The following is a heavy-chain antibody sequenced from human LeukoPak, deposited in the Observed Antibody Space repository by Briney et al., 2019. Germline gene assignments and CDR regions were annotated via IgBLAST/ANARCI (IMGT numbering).Heavy chain of an antibody. CDR2: IYSGGRT. CDR3: ARESNSGYYLSY. Sequence: QPGGSLRLSCAASGFTVNTNYMSWVRQAPGKGLEWVSVIYSGGRTYYADPVKGRFTISRDNSKNTLYLQMNSLRAEDTAVYYCARESNSGYYLSYWGQGTLVTVSS. CDR1: GFTVNTNY. V-gene: IGHV3-66*01. J-gene: IGHJ4*02. D-gene: IGHD3-22*01.